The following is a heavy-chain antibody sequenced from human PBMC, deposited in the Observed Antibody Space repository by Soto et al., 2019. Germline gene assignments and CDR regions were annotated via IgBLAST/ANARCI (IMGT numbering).Heavy chain of an antibody. J-gene: IGHJ4*02. D-gene: IGHD6-13*01. Sequence: GGSLRLSCAASGFTFSSYSMNWVRQAPGKGLEWVSSISSSSSYIYYADSVKGRFTISRDNAKNSLYLQMNSLRAEDTAVYYCARVAAAAEDYFDYWGQGTLVTVSS. CDR2: ISSSSSYI. CDR1: GFTFSSYS. CDR3: ARVAAAAEDYFDY. V-gene: IGHV3-21*01.